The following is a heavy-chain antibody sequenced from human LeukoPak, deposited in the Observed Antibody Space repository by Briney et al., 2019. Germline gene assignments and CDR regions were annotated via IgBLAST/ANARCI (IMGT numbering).Heavy chain of an antibody. CDR3: AREYYYGSGRQKRFDP. J-gene: IGHJ5*02. D-gene: IGHD3-10*01. Sequence: ASVKVSCKASGYTFTSYDINWVRQATGQGLEWMGWMNPSSGNTGYAQKFQGRVTMTRNTSISTAYMELSSLRSEDTAVYYCAREYYYGSGRQKRFDPWGQGTLVTVSS. CDR1: GYTFTSYD. CDR2: MNPSSGNT. V-gene: IGHV1-8*01.